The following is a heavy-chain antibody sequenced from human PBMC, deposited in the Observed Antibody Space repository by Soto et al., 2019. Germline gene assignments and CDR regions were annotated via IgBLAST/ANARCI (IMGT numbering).Heavy chain of an antibody. J-gene: IGHJ6*02. CDR3: TTADSYGPTYYYYGMDV. D-gene: IGHD5-18*01. CDR1: GFTFSNAW. CDR2: IKSKTDGGTT. V-gene: IGHV3-15*07. Sequence: PGGSLRLSCAASGFTFSNAWMNWVRQAPGKGLEWVGRIKSKTDGGTTDYAAPVKGRFTISRDDSKNTLYLQMNSLKTEDTAVYYCTTADSYGPTYYYYGMDVWGQGTTVTVSS.